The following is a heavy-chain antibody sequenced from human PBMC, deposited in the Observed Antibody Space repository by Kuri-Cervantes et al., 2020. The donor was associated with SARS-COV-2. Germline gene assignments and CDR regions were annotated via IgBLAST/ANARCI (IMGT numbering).Heavy chain of an antibody. CDR1: GITVSSNY. V-gene: IGHV3-23*01. CDR2: ISGCGGST. CDR3: AKDLGRPNWFDH. Sequence: GESLKISWAASGITVSSNYMSWVRQAPGKGLGWVSAISGCGGSTYAADSVKGRFTISRDNSKNTHNLQMNSLRAEDTAVYYCAKDLGRPNWFDHWGQGTLVTVSS. J-gene: IGHJ5*02.